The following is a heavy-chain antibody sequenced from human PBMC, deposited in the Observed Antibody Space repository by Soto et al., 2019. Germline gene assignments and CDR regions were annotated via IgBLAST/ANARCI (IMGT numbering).Heavy chain of an antibody. CDR3: ARRHETSLCFDY. CDR2: INGGGSGT. J-gene: IGHJ4*02. Sequence: PGGSLRVSCATSGSTFSSHAMSWVRQAPGKGLEWVSAINGGGSGTYYADSVKGRFTISRDNSKNTLFLQMNSLSAEDAAVYYCARRHETSLCFDYCGLGTLVTVSS. CDR1: GSTFSSHA. V-gene: IGHV3-23*01.